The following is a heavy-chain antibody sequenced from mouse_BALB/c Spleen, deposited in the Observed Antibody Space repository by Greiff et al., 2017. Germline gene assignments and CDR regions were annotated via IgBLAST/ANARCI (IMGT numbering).Heavy chain of an antibody. Sequence: DVQLVESGGGLVQPGGSLKLSCAASGFTFSSYTMSWVRQTPEKRLEWVAYISNGGGSTYYPDTVKGRFTISRDNAKNTLYLQMSSLKSEDTAMYYCARQEITGPMDYWGQGTSVTVSS. V-gene: IGHV5-12-2*01. CDR1: GFTFSSYT. CDR2: ISNGGGST. J-gene: IGHJ4*01. CDR3: ARQEITGPMDY. D-gene: IGHD2-4*01.